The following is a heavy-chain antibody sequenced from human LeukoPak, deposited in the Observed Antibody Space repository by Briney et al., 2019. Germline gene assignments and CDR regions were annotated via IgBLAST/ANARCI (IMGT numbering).Heavy chain of an antibody. CDR3: ARVRFTMVRGVSWFDP. Sequence: SQTLSLTCTVSGGSISSGDYYWSWIRQPPGKGLEWIGYIYYSGSTYYNPSLKSRLTISVDTSKNHFSLKLSSVTAADTAVYYCARVRFTMVRGVSWFDPWGQGTLVTVSS. D-gene: IGHD3-10*01. J-gene: IGHJ5*02. CDR1: GGSISSGDYY. CDR2: IYYSGST. V-gene: IGHV4-30-4*01.